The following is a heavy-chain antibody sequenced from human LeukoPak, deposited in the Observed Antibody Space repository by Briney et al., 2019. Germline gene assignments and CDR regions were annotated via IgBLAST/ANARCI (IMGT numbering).Heavy chain of an antibody. Sequence: GGSLRLSCAASGLTFSSYEMNWVRQAPGKGLEWVSYISISGSNKYYTDSVKGRFTISRDNSKHTLYLQMKSLRDEDTAMHYCARARLDYYDFWRGHIDYWGQGTLVTVSS. CDR3: ARARLDYYDFWRGHIDY. J-gene: IGHJ4*02. CDR2: ISISGSNK. V-gene: IGHV3-48*03. CDR1: GLTFSSYE. D-gene: IGHD3-3*01.